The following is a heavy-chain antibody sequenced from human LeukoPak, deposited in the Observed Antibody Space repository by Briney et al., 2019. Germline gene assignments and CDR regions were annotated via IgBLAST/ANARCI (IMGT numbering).Heavy chain of an antibody. CDR2: INPSGGST. CDR1: GYTFTSYY. CDR3: ARDLDGIAVAGTNGLGFFDY. J-gene: IGHJ4*02. D-gene: IGHD6-19*01. Sequence: ASVKVSCKASGYTFTSYYMHWVRQAPGQGLEWMGIINPSGGSTSYAQKFQGRVTMTRDTYTSTVYMELSSLRSEDTAVYYCARDLDGIAVAGTNGLGFFDYWGQGTLVTVSS. V-gene: IGHV1-46*03.